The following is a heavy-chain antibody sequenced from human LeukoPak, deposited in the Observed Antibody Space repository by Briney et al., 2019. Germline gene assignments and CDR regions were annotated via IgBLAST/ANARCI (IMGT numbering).Heavy chain of an antibody. D-gene: IGHD6-13*01. Sequence: GGSLRLSCAASGFTVSSNYMSWVRQAPGKGLEWVSVIYSGGSTYYADSVKGRFTISRDNSKNTLYLQMNSLRAEDTAVYYCARANSSSDAFDIWGQGTMVTVSS. J-gene: IGHJ3*02. V-gene: IGHV3-66*01. CDR1: GFTVSSNY. CDR2: IYSGGST. CDR3: ARANSSSDAFDI.